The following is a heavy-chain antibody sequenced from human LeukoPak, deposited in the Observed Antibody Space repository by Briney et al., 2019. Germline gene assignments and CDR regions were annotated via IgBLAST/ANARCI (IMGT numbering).Heavy chain of an antibody. D-gene: IGHD1-26*01. V-gene: IGHV4-31*03. CDR2: IYYSGST. J-gene: IGHJ4*02. CDR1: GGSISSGGYY. CDR3: ARAHIVGSLTNYFDY. Sequence: PSQTLSLTCTVSGGSISSGGYYWSWIHQHPGKGLEWIGYIYYSGSTYYNPSLKSRVTISVDTSKNQFSLKLSSVTAADTAVYYCARAHIVGSLTNYFDYWGQGTLVTVSS.